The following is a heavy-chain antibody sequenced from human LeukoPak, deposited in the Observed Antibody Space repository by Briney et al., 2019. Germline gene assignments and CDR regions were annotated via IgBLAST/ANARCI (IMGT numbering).Heavy chain of an antibody. CDR3: ARDPYYDSSGYDY. V-gene: IGHV3-66*01. CDR2: IHSGGST. CDR1: GFTVSANY. Sequence: GGSLRLSCAASGFTVSANYMSCVRQAPGKGLEWVSVIHSGGSTFYADSVKGRFTISRDNSKNTLFLQMNSLRVEDTAVYYCARDPYYDSSGYDYWGQGTLVTVSS. J-gene: IGHJ4*02. D-gene: IGHD3-22*01.